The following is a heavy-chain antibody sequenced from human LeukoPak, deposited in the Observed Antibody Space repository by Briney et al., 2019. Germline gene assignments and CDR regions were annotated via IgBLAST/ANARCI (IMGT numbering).Heavy chain of an antibody. V-gene: IGHV1-8*01. CDR3: ARGSSYDRSGFYGMDV. J-gene: IGHJ6*02. CDR1: GYSFTSYD. CDR2: MNPNSGNT. D-gene: IGHD3-22*01. Sequence: ASVKVSCKTSGYSFTSYDFNWVRQAPGQGLEWMGWMNPNSGNTGYAQKFQGRVTMTRDTSMSTAYMELSSLRSEDTALYYCARGSSYDRSGFYGMDVWGQGTTVTVSS.